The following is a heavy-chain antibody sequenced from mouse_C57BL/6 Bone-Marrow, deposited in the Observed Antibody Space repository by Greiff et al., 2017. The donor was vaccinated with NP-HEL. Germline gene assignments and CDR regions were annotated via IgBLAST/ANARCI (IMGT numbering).Heavy chain of an antibody. Sequence: QVQLKESGPGLVQPSQSLSITCTVSGFSLTSYGVHWVRQSPGKGLEWLGVIWSGGSTDYNAAFISRLSISKDNSKSQVFFKMNSLQADDTAIYYCARKDYYYYAMDYWGQGTSVTVSS. CDR2: IWSGGST. V-gene: IGHV2-2*01. CDR3: ARKDYYYYAMDY. CDR1: GFSLTSYG. J-gene: IGHJ4*01. D-gene: IGHD2-13*01.